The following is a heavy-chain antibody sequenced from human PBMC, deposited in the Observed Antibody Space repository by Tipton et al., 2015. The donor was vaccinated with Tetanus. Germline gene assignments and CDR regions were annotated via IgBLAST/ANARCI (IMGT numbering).Heavy chain of an antibody. CDR3: ARLSIAATGTYGLTFYYGMDV. V-gene: IGHV4-39*02. J-gene: IGHJ6*02. Sequence: TLSLTCTVSSGSISNSDYSWGWIRQPPGRGLEWIGSVDYSGSPYYNPSLRSRVAISVDTSKNLFSLKLSSVTAADTAVYYCARLSIAATGTYGLTFYYGMDVWGPGTTVTVSS. D-gene: IGHD6-13*01. CDR2: VDYSGSP. CDR1: SGSISNSDYS.